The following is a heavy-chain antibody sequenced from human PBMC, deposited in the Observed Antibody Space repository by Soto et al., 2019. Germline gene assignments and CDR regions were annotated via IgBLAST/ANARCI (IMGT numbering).Heavy chain of an antibody. J-gene: IGHJ4*02. D-gene: IGHD6-19*01. V-gene: IGHV6-1*01. CDR2: TYYRPNWRH. CDR3: ARGVAGSGFDL. Sequence: QVHLQQSGPGLVKPSQTLSLTCAISGDSVSSNTAAWNWIRSSPSRGLEWLGRTYYRPNWRHHYAVSVKSRITVNPDTSKNHFSLQLNSVTPDDTAVYYCARGVAGSGFDLWGQGTLVTVSS. CDR1: GDSVSSNTAA.